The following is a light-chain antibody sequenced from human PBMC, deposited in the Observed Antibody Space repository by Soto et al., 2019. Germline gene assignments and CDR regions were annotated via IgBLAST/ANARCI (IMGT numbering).Light chain of an antibody. CDR1: QSVGSY. V-gene: IGKV3-20*01. CDR3: QQYGSSPPYT. J-gene: IGKJ2*01. CDR2: GAS. Sequence: EIVLTQSPGTLSLSPGERATLSCRASQSVGSYLAWYQQKPGQAPRLLIYGASSRAIGVPDRFSGSGSGTDFTLTIIRLEHEDFAVYYCQQYGSSPPYTFGQGTKLEIK.